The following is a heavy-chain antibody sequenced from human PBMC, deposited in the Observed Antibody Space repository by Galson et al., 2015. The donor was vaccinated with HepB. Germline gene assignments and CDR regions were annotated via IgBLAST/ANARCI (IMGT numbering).Heavy chain of an antibody. J-gene: IGHJ3*02. V-gene: IGHV1-2*04. CDR2: INPNSGGT. Sequence: SVKVSCKASGGTFSTYAISWVRQAPGQGLEWMGWINPNSGGTNYAQKFQGWVTMTRDTSISTAYMELSRLRSDDTAVYYCARAVPYYYDSRSDAFDIWGQGTMVTVSS. CDR3: ARAVPYYYDSRSDAFDI. D-gene: IGHD3-22*01. CDR1: GGTFSTYA.